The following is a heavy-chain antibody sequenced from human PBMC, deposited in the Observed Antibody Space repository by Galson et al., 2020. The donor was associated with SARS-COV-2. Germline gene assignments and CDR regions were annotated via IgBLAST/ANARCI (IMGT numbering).Heavy chain of an antibody. CDR1: GYTFITHG. Sequence: ASVKVSCKASGYTFITHGISWVRQAPGQGLEWMGWISAYKNNRNYAQKFQGRVTMTTDTSTSTAYMDLRSLRSDDTAVYYCARVSSSRDYDTLTGDYPLDAFDLWGQGTMVTVSS. J-gene: IGHJ3*01. D-gene: IGHD3-9*01. V-gene: IGHV1-18*04. CDR3: ARVSSSRDYDTLTGDYPLDAFDL. CDR2: ISAYKNNR.